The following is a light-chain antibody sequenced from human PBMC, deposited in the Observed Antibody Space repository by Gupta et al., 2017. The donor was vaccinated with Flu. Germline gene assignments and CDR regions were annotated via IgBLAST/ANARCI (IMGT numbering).Light chain of an antibody. CDR3: QARDSATASVV. Sequence: GEKLGERYVWWYQQKSGQSPLLVVSKDTKRPSGIPERFSASHSGNTATLTISGTQDIDAADYFCQARDSATASVVFGGGTKLPVL. J-gene: IGLJ2*01. CDR2: KDT. V-gene: IGLV3-1*01. CDR1: KLGERY.